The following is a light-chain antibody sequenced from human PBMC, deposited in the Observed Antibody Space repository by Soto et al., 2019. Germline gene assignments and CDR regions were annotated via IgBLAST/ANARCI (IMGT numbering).Light chain of an antibody. CDR2: AAS. J-gene: IGKJ1*01. CDR1: RGISSY. Sequence: DIQLTQSPSFLSASVGARVTITCRASRGISSYLAWYQQKPGXAPKLLIYAASTLQTGVPSRFSGSGSGTEFTLTISRLQPDDFATYYCQHYNSYSEAFGQGTKVDIK. V-gene: IGKV1-9*01. CDR3: QHYNSYSEA.